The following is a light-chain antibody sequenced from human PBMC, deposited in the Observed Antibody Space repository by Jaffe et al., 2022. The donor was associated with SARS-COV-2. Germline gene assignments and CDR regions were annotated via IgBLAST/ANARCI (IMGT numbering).Light chain of an antibody. CDR2: GAS. J-gene: IGKJ2*01. CDR1: QSVSSNY. V-gene: IGKV3-20*01. Sequence: EIVLTQSPGTLSLSPGERATLSCRASQSVSSNYLLWYQQKPGQAPRLLIYGASSRATGIPDRFSGSGSGTDFTLTISRLEPEDFAVYYCQQYGSPPYTFGQGTKLEIK. CDR3: QQYGSPPYT.